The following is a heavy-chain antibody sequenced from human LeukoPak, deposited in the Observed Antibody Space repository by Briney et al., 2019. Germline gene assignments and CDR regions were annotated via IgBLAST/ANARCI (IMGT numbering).Heavy chain of an antibody. J-gene: IGHJ5*02. CDR2: INPNSGGT. D-gene: IGHD4-17*01. V-gene: IGHV1-2*02. CDR1: GYTFTGYY. Sequence: ASVKVSCKASGYTFTGYYMHWVRQAPGQGLEWMGWINPNSGGTNYAQNFQGRVTMTRDTSISTAYMELSRLRSDDTAMYYCARTYYGDSGTNWFDPWGQGTLVTVSS. CDR3: ARTYYGDSGTNWFDP.